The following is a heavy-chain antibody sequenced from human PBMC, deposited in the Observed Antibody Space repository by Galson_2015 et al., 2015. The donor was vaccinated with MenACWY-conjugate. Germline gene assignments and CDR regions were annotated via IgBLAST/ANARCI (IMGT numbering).Heavy chain of an antibody. D-gene: IGHD2-2*01. J-gene: IGHJ4*02. CDR3: ARDPGTIIKYHFDY. CDR1: GFPFSDYS. Sequence: SLRLSCAASGFPFSDYSMNWVRQAPGKGLEWVSFISSSRSYIYYADSVKGRFTVSRDNAKNSLYLQMNSLRVEDTAVYYCARDPGTIIKYHFDYWGQGTVVTVSS. V-gene: IGHV3-21*01. CDR2: ISSSRSYI.